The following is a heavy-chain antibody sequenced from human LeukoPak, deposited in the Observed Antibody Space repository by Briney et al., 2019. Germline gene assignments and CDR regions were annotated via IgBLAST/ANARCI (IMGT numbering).Heavy chain of an antibody. CDR3: ARETHVYYFDY. CDR1: GFTFSSYW. D-gene: IGHD3-10*02. V-gene: IGHV3-7*03. Sequence: GGHLRLSCAASGFTFSSYWMSWVRQAPGKGLEWVANIKQDGSEKYYVDSVKGRFTISRDNAKNSLYLQMTSLRAEDTAVYYCARETHVYYFDYWGQGTLVTVSS. J-gene: IGHJ4*02. CDR2: IKQDGSEK.